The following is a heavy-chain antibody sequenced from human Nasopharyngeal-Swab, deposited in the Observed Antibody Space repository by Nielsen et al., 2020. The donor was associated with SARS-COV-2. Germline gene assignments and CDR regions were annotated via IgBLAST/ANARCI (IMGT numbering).Heavy chain of an antibody. J-gene: IGHJ3*02. CDR3: ARGEGSYYDFWSGYSGDAFDI. D-gene: IGHD3-3*01. CDR1: GSTFSSYS. V-gene: IGHV3-48*04. CDR2: ISSSSSTI. Sequence: GGSLRLSCAASGSTFSSYSMNWVRQAPGKGLEWVSYISSSSSTIYYADSVKGRFTISRDNAKNSLYLQMNSLRAEDTAVYYCARGEGSYYDFWSGYSGDAFDIWGQGTMVTVSS.